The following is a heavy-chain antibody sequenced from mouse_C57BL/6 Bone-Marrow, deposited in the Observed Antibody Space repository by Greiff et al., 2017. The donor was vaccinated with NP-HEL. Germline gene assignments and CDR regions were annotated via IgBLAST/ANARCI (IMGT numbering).Heavy chain of an antibody. CDR3: AIPGPYWYFDV. CDR2: IHPSDSDT. Sequence: QVQLKQPGAELVKPGASVKVSCKASGYTFTSYWMHWVKQRPGQGLEWIGRIHPSDSDTNYNQKFKGKATLTVDQSSSTAYMQLSSLTSEDSAVYYCAIPGPYWYFDVWGTGTTVTVSS. CDR1: GYTFTSYW. J-gene: IGHJ1*03. D-gene: IGHD3-3*01. V-gene: IGHV1-74*01.